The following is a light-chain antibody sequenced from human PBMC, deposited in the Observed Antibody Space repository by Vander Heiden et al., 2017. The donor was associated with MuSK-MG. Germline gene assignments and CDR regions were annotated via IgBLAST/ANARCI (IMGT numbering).Light chain of an antibody. CDR3: QQDDSIPLT. CDR1: QSVLYTSNNENY. Sequence: DIVMTQSPDSLAVSLGERATINCKSSQSVLYTSNNENYLAWYQQKPAQPPKLLIYWASTRDSGVPDRFSGSGSGIDFTLTISSLQAEDVAVYYCQQDDSIPLTFGGGTKVEIK. V-gene: IGKV4-1*01. CDR2: WAS. J-gene: IGKJ4*01.